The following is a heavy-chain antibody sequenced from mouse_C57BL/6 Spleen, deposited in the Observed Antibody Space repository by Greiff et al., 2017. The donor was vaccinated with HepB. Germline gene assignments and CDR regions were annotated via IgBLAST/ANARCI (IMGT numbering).Heavy chain of an antibody. CDR1: GFTFSSYA. CDR3: ARDEEGNYVDYFDY. CDR2: ISDGGSYT. V-gene: IGHV5-4*01. D-gene: IGHD2-1*01. Sequence: EVKVVESGGGLVKPGGSLKLSCAASGFTFSSYAMSWVRQTPEKRLEWVATISDGGSYTYYPDNVKGRFTISRDNAKNNLYLQMSHLKSEDTAMYYCARDEEGNYVDYFDYWGQGTTLTVSS. J-gene: IGHJ2*01.